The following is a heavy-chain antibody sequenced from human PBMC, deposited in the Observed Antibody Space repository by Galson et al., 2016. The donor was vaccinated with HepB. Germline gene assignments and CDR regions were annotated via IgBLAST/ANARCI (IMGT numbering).Heavy chain of an antibody. Sequence: ETLSLTCAVYGGSFSGYYWSWVRQPPGKGLEWIGEIHHSGSTNYNPSLKSRVTISVDTSKNQFSLKLSSVTAADTAVYYCARGDNPDYGDYASAYYYMDVWGKGTTVTVS. CDR2: IHHSGST. CDR3: ARGDNPDYGDYASAYYYMDV. V-gene: IGHV4-34*01. J-gene: IGHJ6*03. CDR1: GGSFSGYY. D-gene: IGHD4-17*01.